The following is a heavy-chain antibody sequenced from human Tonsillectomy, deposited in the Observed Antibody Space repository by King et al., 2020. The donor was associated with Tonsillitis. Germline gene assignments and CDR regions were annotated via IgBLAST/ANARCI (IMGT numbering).Heavy chain of an antibody. D-gene: IGHD6-13*01. CDR1: GYTLTDYY. CDR3: ARDPSRGAATADDAFDI. Sequence: VQLVESGAEVKKPGASVKVYCKASGYTLTDYYMHWVRQSPGQGLEWMGWINAKSGGTNYAQKFQGRVTMTRDTSISTAYMELSRVRSDDTAVHYCARDPSRGAATADDAFDIWGQGTMVTVS. V-gene: IGHV1-2*02. J-gene: IGHJ3*02. CDR2: INAKSGGT.